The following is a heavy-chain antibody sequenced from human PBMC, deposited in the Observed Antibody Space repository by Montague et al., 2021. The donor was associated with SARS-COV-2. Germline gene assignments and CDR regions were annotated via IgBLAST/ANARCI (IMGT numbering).Heavy chain of an antibody. Sequence: SETLSLTCAVYGESFSAYYWTWIRQPPGKGLEWIGEVNHSGRINYNPSLKSRITISVDTSKNQFSLSLSSVTAADTAVYYCARGRVDTTMIVVVFTGSAHYFDPWGQGTLVTVSS. J-gene: IGHJ4*02. V-gene: IGHV4-34*01. D-gene: IGHD3-22*01. CDR3: ARGRVDTTMIVVVFTGSAHYFDP. CDR2: VNHSGRI. CDR1: GESFSAYY.